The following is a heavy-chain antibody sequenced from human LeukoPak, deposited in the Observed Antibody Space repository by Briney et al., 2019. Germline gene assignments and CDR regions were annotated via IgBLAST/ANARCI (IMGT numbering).Heavy chain of an antibody. CDR2: ISGSGGST. CDR1: GFTFSSYV. J-gene: IGHJ4*02. V-gene: IGHV3-23*01. Sequence: GGSLRLSCAASGFTFSSYVMSWVRQAPGKGLEWVSAISGSGGSTYYADSVKGRFTISRDNSKNTLYLQMNSLRAEDTAVYYCANQPIWFGELFHDYWGQGTLVTVSS. CDR3: ANQPIWFGELFHDY. D-gene: IGHD3-10*01.